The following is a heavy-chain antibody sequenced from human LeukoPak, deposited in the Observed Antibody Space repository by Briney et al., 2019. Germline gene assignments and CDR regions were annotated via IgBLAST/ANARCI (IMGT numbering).Heavy chain of an antibody. D-gene: IGHD3-10*01. CDR3: RGVRFGELFDY. J-gene: IGHJ4*02. Sequence: SETLSLTCTVSGYSISSGYYWGWIRQPPGKGLEWIGSIYHSGSTYYNPSLKSRVTISVDTSKNQFSLQLSSATAADTAVYYCRGVRFGELFDYWGQGTLVTVSS. CDR2: IYHSGST. V-gene: IGHV4-38-2*02. CDR1: GYSISSGYY.